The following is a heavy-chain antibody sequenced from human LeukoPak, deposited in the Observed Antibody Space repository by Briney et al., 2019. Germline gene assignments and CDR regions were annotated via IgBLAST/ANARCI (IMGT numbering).Heavy chain of an antibody. Sequence: SETLSLTCTVSGGSITSSTYYWGWIRQPPGKGLEWIGSIYNSGSTYYTPSLKSRVTISVDTSKSQFSLKLTSVTAADTAVYYCASTKTEYYYYYMDVWGKGTTVTISS. CDR3: ASTKTEYYYYYMDV. D-gene: IGHD3-3*01. CDR1: GGSITSSTYY. J-gene: IGHJ6*03. V-gene: IGHV4-39*01. CDR2: IYNSGST.